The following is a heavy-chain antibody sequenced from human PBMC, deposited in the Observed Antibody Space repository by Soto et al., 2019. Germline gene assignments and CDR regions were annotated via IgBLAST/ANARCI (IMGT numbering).Heavy chain of an antibody. CDR2: IYHSGGT. D-gene: IGHD2-2*01. CDR1: GGSISSGGYS. Sequence: SETLSVTCAVSGGSISSGGYSWSWLRQPPGKGLEWIGYIYHSGGTYYNPSLKSRVTISLDRSKNQFSLKLSSVTAADTAVYYCARSLVIELVPAGMPVGWFDPWGQGTMVTVSS. V-gene: IGHV4-30-2*01. CDR3: ARSLVIELVPAGMPVGWFDP. J-gene: IGHJ5*02.